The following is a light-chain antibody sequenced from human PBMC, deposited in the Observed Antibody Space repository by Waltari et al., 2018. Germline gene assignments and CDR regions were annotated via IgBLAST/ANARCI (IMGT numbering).Light chain of an antibody. J-gene: IGKJ2*03. CDR1: QSISNY. CDR2: KAS. CDR3: QQYNTYSS. V-gene: IGKV1-5*03. Sequence: DIQMTQSPSTLSASVGDTITMTCRASQSISNYLAWYQQKPGKAPKLLIYKASSSGSGVPSRFSGSGSGTEFTLTISSLQPDDFATYYCQQYNTYSSFGQGTKLEIK.